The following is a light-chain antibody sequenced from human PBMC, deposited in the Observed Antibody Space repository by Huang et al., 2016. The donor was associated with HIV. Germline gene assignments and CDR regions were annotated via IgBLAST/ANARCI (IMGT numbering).Light chain of an antibody. V-gene: IGKV1-39*01. CDR3: QQSYSTLIT. CDR2: SAS. J-gene: IGKJ5*01. Sequence: IQMTQSPSSLSASVGDRFTITCRAGQSIDGYLTWYQQKSGKAPKLLISSASTLHTGVPPRFSGSGSGTDYTLIINNVQPDDFATYCCQQSYSTLITFGQGSRL. CDR1: QSIDGY.